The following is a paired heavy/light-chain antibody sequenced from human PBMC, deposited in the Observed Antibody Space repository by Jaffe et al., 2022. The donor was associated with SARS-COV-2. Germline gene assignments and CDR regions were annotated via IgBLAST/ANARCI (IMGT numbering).Light chain of an antibody. V-gene: IGKV1-39*01. J-gene: IGKJ4*01. CDR2: AAS. Sequence: DIQMTQSPSSLSASVGDRVTITCRANQTISTYLNWYQQKPGKAPKLLIYAASSLQSGVPSSFSASGSGTNFTLTISSLQPEDFATYFCQQSYSAPLTFGGGTKVEIK. CDR1: QTISTY. CDR3: QQSYSAPLT.
Heavy chain of an antibody. CDR1: GFTFTSSA. CDR2: IVVGSGNT. D-gene: IGHD6-19*01. CDR3: AAGVASSAWTDAFDI. Sequence: QMQLVQSGPEVKKPGTSVKVSCKASGFTFTSSAMQWVRQARGQRLEWIGWIVVGSGNTNFAQKFQDRVAITTDMSTNTAYMELSSLKSEDTAVYYCAAGVASSAWTDAFDIWGQGTMVTVSS. V-gene: IGHV1-58*02. J-gene: IGHJ3*02.